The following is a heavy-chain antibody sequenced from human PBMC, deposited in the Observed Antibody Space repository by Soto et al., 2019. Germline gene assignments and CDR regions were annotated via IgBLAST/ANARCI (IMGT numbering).Heavy chain of an antibody. CDR3: ARGGLRIFAVVDYYYYGMDV. D-gene: IGHD3-3*01. CDR1: GGSISSSNW. Sequence: QVQLQESGPGLVKPSGTLSLTCAVSGGSISSSNWWSWVRQPPGKGLEWIGEIYHSGSTNYNPSLKSRVTISVDKSKNQFSLKLSSVTAADTAVYYCARGGLRIFAVVDYYYYGMDVWGQGTTVTVSS. CDR2: IYHSGST. J-gene: IGHJ6*02. V-gene: IGHV4-4*02.